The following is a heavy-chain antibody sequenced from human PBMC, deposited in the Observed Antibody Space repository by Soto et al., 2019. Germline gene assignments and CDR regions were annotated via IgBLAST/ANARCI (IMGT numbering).Heavy chain of an antibody. CDR2: ISTSGSTI. V-gene: IGHV3-48*01. Sequence: PGGSLRLSCAASGFTFSSHSMNWVRQAPGKGLEWVSYISTSGSTIYYADSVKGRFTISRDNAKSSLNLQVNSLRGEDTAVYYCARTGPGILGALSAADIWGQGTMVTVSS. CDR3: ARTGPGILGALSAADI. D-gene: IGHD3-3*01. J-gene: IGHJ3*02. CDR1: GFTFSSHS.